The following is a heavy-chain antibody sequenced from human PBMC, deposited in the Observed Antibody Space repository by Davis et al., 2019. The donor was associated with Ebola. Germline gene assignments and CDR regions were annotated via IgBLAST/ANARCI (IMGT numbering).Heavy chain of an antibody. CDR1: GFTFSSYA. Sequence: GESLKISCAASGFTFSSYAMHWVRQAPGKGLEWVAVISYDGSNKYYADSVKGRFTISRDNAKDSLYLQMNSLRDEDTAVYYCARDWGDCSSTSCSDFDHWGLGTLVTVSS. CDR3: ARDWGDCSSTSCSDFDH. J-gene: IGHJ4*02. V-gene: IGHV3-30-3*01. D-gene: IGHD2-2*01. CDR2: ISYDGSNK.